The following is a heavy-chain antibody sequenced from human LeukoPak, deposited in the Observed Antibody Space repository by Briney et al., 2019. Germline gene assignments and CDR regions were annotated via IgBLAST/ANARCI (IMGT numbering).Heavy chain of an antibody. CDR2: ISPSSSYI. CDR3: ARGRGCSSMSCYPDY. D-gene: IGHD2-2*01. CDR1: GFSFSGHS. Sequence: GGSLRLSCAAPGFSFSGHSINWVCHAPGGGLEWVSSISPSSSYIHYADSVKGRFTISRDNAKNSLYLQMNSLRAEDTAVYYCARGRGCSSMSCYPDYWGQGTLVTVSS. V-gene: IGHV3-21*04. J-gene: IGHJ4*02.